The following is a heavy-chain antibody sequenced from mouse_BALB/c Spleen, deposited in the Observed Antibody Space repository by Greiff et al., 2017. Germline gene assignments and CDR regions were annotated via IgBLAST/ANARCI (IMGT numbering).Heavy chain of an antibody. CDR1: GDSITSGY. CDR2: ISYSGST. CDR3: ARLRGTTVVATDYFDY. J-gene: IGHJ2*01. Sequence: EVKVEESGPSLVKPSQTLSLTCSVTGDSITSGYWNWIRKFPGNKLEYMGYISYSGSTYYNPSLKSRISITRDTSKNQYYLQLNSVTTEDTATYYCARLRGTTVVATDYFDYWGQGTTLTVSS. D-gene: IGHD1-1*01. V-gene: IGHV3-8*02.